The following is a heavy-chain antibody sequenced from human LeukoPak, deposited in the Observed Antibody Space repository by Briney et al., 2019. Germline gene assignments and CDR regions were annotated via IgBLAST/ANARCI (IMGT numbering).Heavy chain of an antibody. CDR2: ISSSGSTI. D-gene: IGHD6-13*01. Sequence: GGSLRLYCAASGFTFSDYYMSWIRQAPGKGLEWVSYISSSGSTIYYADSVKGRFTISRDNAKNSLYLQMNSLRAEDTAVYYCAITYSSSWYEYFQHWGQGTLVTVSS. CDR3: AITYSSSWYEYFQH. J-gene: IGHJ1*01. V-gene: IGHV3-11*01. CDR1: GFTFSDYY.